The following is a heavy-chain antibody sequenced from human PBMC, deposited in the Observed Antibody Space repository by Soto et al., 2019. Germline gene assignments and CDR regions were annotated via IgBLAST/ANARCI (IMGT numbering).Heavy chain of an antibody. J-gene: IGHJ6*02. CDR2: INSDGSST. CDR1: AFTFSSKW. Sequence: PGGSLRLSCAASAFTFSSKWMHWVRQAPGKGLVWVSRINSDGSSTSYADSVKGRFTISRDNAKSALFLQMNSLRAEDTAVYYSASAHDSSSWYTYYYGMEVWGQGTTVTVSS. D-gene: IGHD6-13*01. V-gene: IGHV3-74*01. CDR3: ASAHDSSSWYTYYYGMEV.